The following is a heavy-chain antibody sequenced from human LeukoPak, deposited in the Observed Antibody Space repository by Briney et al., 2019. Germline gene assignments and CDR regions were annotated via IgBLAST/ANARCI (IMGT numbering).Heavy chain of an antibody. J-gene: IGHJ4*02. D-gene: IGHD5-18*01. CDR1: GGSISSYY. V-gene: IGHV4-59*01. Sequence: PSETLSLTCTVSGGSISSYYWSWIRQPPGKGLEWIGYIYYSGSINYNPSLKSRVTISVDTSKNQFSLKLSSVTAADTAVYYCARDSYGYGFDYWGQGTLVTVSS. CDR2: IYYSGSI. CDR3: ARDSYGYGFDY.